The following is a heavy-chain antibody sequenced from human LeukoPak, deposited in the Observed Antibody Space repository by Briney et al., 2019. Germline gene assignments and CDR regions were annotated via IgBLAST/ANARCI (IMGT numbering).Heavy chain of an antibody. Sequence: GGSLRLSCAASGFTFSSYAMHWVRQAPGKGLEWVAVISYDGSNKYYADSVKGRFTISRDNSKNTLYLQMNSLRAEDTAVYYCARDWGSVRGQNYGMDVWGQGTTVTVSS. CDR1: GFTFSSYA. D-gene: IGHD3-10*01. J-gene: IGHJ6*02. V-gene: IGHV3-30-3*01. CDR2: ISYDGSNK. CDR3: ARDWGSVRGQNYGMDV.